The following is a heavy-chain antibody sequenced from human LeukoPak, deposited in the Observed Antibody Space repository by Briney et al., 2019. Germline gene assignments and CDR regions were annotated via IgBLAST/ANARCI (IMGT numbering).Heavy chain of an antibody. Sequence: ASVKVSCKASGYTFTSYDINWVRQATGQGLEWMGWMNPNSGNTGYAQKFQGRVTMTRNTSISTAYMELSSLRSEDTAVYYCARGGGSYYYGSGFYVNYYYYYMDVWGKGTTVTISS. CDR2: MNPNSGNT. V-gene: IGHV1-8*01. D-gene: IGHD3-10*01. CDR3: ARGGGSYYYGSGFYVNYYYYYMDV. CDR1: GYTFTSYD. J-gene: IGHJ6*03.